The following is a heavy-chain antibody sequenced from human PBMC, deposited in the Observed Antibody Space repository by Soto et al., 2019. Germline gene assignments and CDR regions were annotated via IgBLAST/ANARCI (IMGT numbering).Heavy chain of an antibody. CDR2: IYYSGST. Sequence: SETLSLTCTVSGGSISSSSYYWGWIRQPPGKGLEWIGSIYYSGSTYYNPSLKSRVTISVDTSKNHFSLKLSSVTAADTAVYYCARKAGFVTGTTGYYYYYGMDVWGQGTTVT. CDR1: GGSISSSSYY. J-gene: IGHJ6*02. CDR3: ARKAGFVTGTTGYYYYYGMDV. D-gene: IGHD1-7*01. V-gene: IGHV4-39*01.